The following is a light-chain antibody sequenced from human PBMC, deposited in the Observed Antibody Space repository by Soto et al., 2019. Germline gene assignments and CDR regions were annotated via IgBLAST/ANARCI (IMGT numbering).Light chain of an antibody. Sequence: QSVLTQPPSASGTPGQRVTISCSGSTSNIGSNYVYWYQHLPGTAPKLVIHTNNQRPSGVPGRFSGSKSGTSASLAISGLRSEDEADYYCAVWDDSLSGWLFGGGTKLTVL. CDR3: AVWDDSLSGWL. J-gene: IGLJ3*02. CDR2: TNN. V-gene: IGLV1-47*02. CDR1: TSNIGSNY.